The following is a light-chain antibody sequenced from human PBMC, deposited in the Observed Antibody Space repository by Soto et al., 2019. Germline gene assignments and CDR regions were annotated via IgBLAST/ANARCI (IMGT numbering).Light chain of an antibody. Sequence: QSVLTQPPSASGTPGQRVTISCSGSTSNIGSKTVSWYQQLPGSAPRVLIYTNNERHSGVPDRFSGSKSGTSASLARSGLQSEDEAGYYCATWYVSLPAVLGGVPKVTVL. V-gene: IGLV1-44*01. CDR3: ATWYVSLPAV. CDR1: TSNIGSKT. CDR2: TNN. J-gene: IGLJ2*01.